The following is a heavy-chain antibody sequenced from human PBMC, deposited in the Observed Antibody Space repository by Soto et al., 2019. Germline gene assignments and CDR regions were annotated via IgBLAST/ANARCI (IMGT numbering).Heavy chain of an antibody. CDR2: ISGSGGST. V-gene: IGHV3-23*01. D-gene: IGHD3-3*01. CDR1: GFTFSSYA. J-gene: IGHJ4*02. CDR3: AKGEGITIFGVVTPFDY. Sequence: PVGSLRLSCAASGFTFSSYAMSWVRQAPGKGLEWVSAISGSGGSTYYADSVKGRFTISRDNSKNTLYLQMNSLRAEDTAVYYCAKGEGITIFGVVTPFDYWGQGTLVTVSS.